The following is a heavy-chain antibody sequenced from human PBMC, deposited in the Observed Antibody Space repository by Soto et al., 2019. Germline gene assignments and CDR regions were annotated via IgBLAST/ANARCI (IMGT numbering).Heavy chain of an antibody. Sequence: QVQLQESGPGLVKPSETLSLTCTVSGDSISNYYWSWIRQPAGKGLEWIGRVSTSGGTTYNPSLKSRSTMSVDMSKNQFSLELASVTAADTAIYYCRRDFDFWGQGDLVTVSS. D-gene: IGHD6-6*01. CDR1: GDSISNYY. CDR2: VSTSGGT. J-gene: IGHJ4*02. CDR3: RRDFDF. V-gene: IGHV4-4*07.